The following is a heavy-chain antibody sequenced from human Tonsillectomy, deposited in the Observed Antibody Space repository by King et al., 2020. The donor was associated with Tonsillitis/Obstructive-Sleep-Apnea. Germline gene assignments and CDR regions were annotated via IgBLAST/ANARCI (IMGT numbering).Heavy chain of an antibody. J-gene: IGHJ6*03. V-gene: IGHV4-34*01. Sequence: HVQLQQWGAGLLKPSETLSLTCAVYGGSFSGYYWSWIRQPPGKGLEWIGEINHSGSTNYNPSLKSPVTISVDTSKNQFSLKLSSVTALDTAVYYCARGDIVVVPAAMVYYYYMDVWGKGTTVTVSS. CDR1: GGSFSGYY. CDR3: ARGDIVVVPAAMVYYYYMDV. D-gene: IGHD2-2*01. CDR2: INHSGST.